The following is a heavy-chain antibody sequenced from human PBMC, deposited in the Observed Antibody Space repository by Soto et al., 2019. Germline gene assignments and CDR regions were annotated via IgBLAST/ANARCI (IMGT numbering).Heavy chain of an antibody. V-gene: IGHV3-9*01. CDR2: ISWNSGRI. Sequence: GGSLRLSCAASGGTFDDYAMYWVRQVPGKGLEWVSGISWNSGRIGYADSVKGRFTISRDNAKNSLYLQMNSLRPEDTALYYCTKARLWGGDGYNSYYYNAMDVWGQGTTVTVSS. J-gene: IGHJ6*02. CDR1: GGTFDDYA. CDR3: TKARLWGGDGYNSYYYNAMDV. D-gene: IGHD3-16*01.